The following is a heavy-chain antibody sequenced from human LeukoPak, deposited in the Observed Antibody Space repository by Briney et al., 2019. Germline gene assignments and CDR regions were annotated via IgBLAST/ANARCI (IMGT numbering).Heavy chain of an antibody. CDR2: MSYSGST. D-gene: IGHD5/OR15-5a*01. J-gene: IGHJ4*02. Sequence: PSETLSLTCTVSGGYISSSSYFWAWIRQPPGKGLECIGSMSYSGSTYYNPSLKSRVTIPVDTSKNQFSLKLTSVTAADTAVYYCARHLRSVYDPRAFDYWGQGTLVTVSS. V-gene: IGHV4-39*01. CDR3: ARHLRSVYDPRAFDY. CDR1: GGYISSSSYF.